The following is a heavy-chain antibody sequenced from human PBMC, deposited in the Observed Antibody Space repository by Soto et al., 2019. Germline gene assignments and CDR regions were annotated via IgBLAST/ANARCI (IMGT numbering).Heavy chain of an antibody. CDR3: ARDRLSDYDFWSGYYYYYYGMDV. CDR2: ISSSSSTI. J-gene: IGHJ6*02. V-gene: IGHV3-48*02. CDR1: GFTFSSYS. D-gene: IGHD3-3*01. Sequence: GGSLRLSCAASGFTFSSYSMNWVRQAPGKGLEWVSYISSSSSTIYYADSVKGRFTISRDNAKNSLYLQMNSLRDEDTAVYYCARDRLSDYDFWSGYYYYYYGMDVWGQGTTVTVSS.